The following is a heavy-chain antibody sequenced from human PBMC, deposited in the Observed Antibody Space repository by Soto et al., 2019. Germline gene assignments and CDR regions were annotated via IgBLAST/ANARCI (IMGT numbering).Heavy chain of an antibody. CDR2: IIPIFGTA. D-gene: IGHD3-22*01. CDR1: GGTFSSYA. V-gene: IGHV1-69*13. J-gene: IGHJ3*02. CDR3: ARDRQYYDSSGYYGPDAFDI. Sequence: GASVKVSCKASGGTFSSYAISWVPQAPGQGLEWMGGIIPIFGTANYAQKFQGRVTITADESTSTAYMELSSLRSEDTAVYYCARDRQYYDSSGYYGPDAFDIWGQGTKVTVSS.